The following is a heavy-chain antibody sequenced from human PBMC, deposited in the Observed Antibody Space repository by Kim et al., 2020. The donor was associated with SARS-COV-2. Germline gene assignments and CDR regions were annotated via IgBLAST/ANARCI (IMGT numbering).Heavy chain of an antibody. CDR3: AKDPVGFLDYCGGDCYGYFDY. J-gene: IGHJ4*02. V-gene: IGHV3-30*18. CDR2: ISYDGSNK. CDR1: GFTFSSYG. Sequence: GGSLRLSCAASGFTFSSYGMHWVRQAPGKGLEWVAVISYDGSNKYYADSVKGRFTISRDNSKNTLYLQMNSLRAEDTAVYYCAKDPVGFLDYCGGDCYGYFDYWGQGTLVTVSS. D-gene: IGHD2-21*02.